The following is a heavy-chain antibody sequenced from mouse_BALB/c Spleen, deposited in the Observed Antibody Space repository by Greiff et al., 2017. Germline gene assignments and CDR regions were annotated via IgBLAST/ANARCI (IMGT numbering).Heavy chain of an antibody. CDR3: TRTTVVADYFDY. V-gene: IGHV6-6*02. CDR2: IRLKSNNYAT. CDR1: GFTFSNYW. J-gene: IGHJ2*01. Sequence: EVMLVESGGGLVQPGGSMKLSCVASGFTFSNYWMNWVRQSPEKGLEWVAEIRLKSNNYATHYAESVKGRFTISRDDSKSSVYLQMNNLRAEDTGIYYCTRTTVVADYFDYWGQGTTLTVSS. D-gene: IGHD1-1*01.